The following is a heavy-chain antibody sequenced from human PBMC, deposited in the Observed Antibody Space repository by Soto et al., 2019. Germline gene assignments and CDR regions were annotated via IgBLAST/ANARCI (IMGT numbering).Heavy chain of an antibody. D-gene: IGHD5-18*01. Sequence: QLQLQESGPGLVKPSETLSLTCTVSGGSVSRSNCYWGWIRQPPGKGLEWIGSIYYTGSNYYNPSLKSRVTISVDTSKNQFSLKLSSMTATDTAVYYCARLGKMDTSLGGYYYYAMDLWGQGTTVTVSS. CDR2: IYYTGSN. J-gene: IGHJ6*02. CDR1: GGSVSRSNCY. V-gene: IGHV4-39*01. CDR3: ARLGKMDTSLGGYYYYAMDL.